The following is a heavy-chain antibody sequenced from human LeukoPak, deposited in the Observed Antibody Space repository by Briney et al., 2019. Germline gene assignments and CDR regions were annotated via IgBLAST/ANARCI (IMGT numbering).Heavy chain of an antibody. CDR1: GFTFSSYA. CDR2: ISGSGGST. J-gene: IGHJ5*02. Sequence: GGSLRLSCAASGFTFSSYAMSWVRQAPGKGLEWVSAISGSGGSTYYADSVKGRFTISRDNSKNTLYPQMNSLRAEDTAVYYCASEHDSSGYYYNWFDPWGQGTLVTVSS. CDR3: ASEHDSSGYYYNWFDP. V-gene: IGHV3-23*01. D-gene: IGHD3-22*01.